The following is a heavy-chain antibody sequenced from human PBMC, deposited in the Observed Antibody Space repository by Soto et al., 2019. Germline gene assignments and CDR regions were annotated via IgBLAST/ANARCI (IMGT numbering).Heavy chain of an antibody. CDR2: IYNGGTT. CDR1: GGSINTVNYY. V-gene: IGHV4-30-4*01. D-gene: IGHD7-27*01. J-gene: IGHJ4*02. Sequence: QVQLQESGPGLVKPSQTLSLTCTVSGGSINTVNYYWSWIRQSPDKGLEWIGYIYNGGTTYNNPSLTRQVTISVDTSNNPFTLKLSSVSAADTAVYYCARGPSGDKVDYWGQGTLVTVSS. CDR3: ARGPSGDKVDY.